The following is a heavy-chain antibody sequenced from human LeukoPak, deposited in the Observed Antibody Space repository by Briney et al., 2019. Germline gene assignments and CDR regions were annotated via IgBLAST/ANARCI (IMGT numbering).Heavy chain of an antibody. V-gene: IGHV3-23*01. D-gene: IGHD3-22*01. Sequence: GGSLRLCCQASGFTFYMYAMSWVRQAPGKGLEWVASMCGTAGCTFYPDSVKGRFTISRDNSKNALYLRMNSLTAEDTAIYYCAKDRPNFHENSGHYYRRDGDSWGQGTLVTVSS. CDR2: MCGTAGCT. CDR3: AKDRPNFHENSGHYYRRDGDS. CDR1: GFTFYMYA. J-gene: IGHJ5*01.